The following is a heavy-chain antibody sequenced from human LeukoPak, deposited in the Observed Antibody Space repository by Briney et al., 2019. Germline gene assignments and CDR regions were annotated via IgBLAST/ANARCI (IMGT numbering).Heavy chain of an antibody. V-gene: IGHV4-34*01. Sequence: SETLSLTCAVYSGSFSGYYWNWIRQPPGKGLEWIGEINHSGSTNYNPSLKSRVTISVDTSKNQFSLKLSSVTAADTAVYYCARIASGTYYYYYMDVWGKGTTVTISS. CDR1: SGSFSGYY. J-gene: IGHJ6*03. CDR3: ARIASGTYYYYYMDV. D-gene: IGHD6-25*01. CDR2: INHSGST.